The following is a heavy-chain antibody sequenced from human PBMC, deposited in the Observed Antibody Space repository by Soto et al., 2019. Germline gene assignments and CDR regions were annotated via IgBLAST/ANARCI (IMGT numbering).Heavy chain of an antibody. V-gene: IGHV3-7*04. CDR3: ARGNWNDVWYYFDY. J-gene: IGHJ4*02. CDR2: IKQDGSEK. Sequence: GGSLRLSCAASGFTFSSYWMSWVRQAPGKGLEWVANIKQDGSEKYYVDSVKGRFTISRDNAKNSLYLQMNSLRAEDTAVYYWARGNWNDVWYYFDYWGQGTLVTVSS. D-gene: IGHD1-1*01. CDR1: GFTFSSYW.